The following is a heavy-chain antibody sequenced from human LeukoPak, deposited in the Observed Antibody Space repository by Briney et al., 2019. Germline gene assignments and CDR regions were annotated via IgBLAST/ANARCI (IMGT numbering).Heavy chain of an antibody. CDR2: INHSGST. Sequence: SETLSLTCAVYGGSFSGYYWSWIRQPPGRGLEWIGEINHSGSTNYNPSLKSRVTISVDKSKNQFSLKLSSVTAADTAVYYCARLAVAGTDYWGQGTLVTVSS. CDR3: ARLAVAGTDY. D-gene: IGHD6-19*01. V-gene: IGHV4-34*01. CDR1: GGSFSGYY. J-gene: IGHJ4*02.